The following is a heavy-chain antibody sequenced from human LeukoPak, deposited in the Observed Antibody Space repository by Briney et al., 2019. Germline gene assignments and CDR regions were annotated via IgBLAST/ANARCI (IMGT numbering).Heavy chain of an antibody. CDR1: GFTFSSAW. J-gene: IGHJ5*02. CDR2: IKSKAYGGTT. Sequence: SGGSLRLSCAASGFTFSSAWLSWVRQAPGKGLEWVGRIKSKAYGGTTDYAAPVKGRFTISRDDSKNTLYLQMNSLKTEDTAVYYCTTGRLGTWGQGTLVTVSS. V-gene: IGHV3-15*01. CDR3: TTGRLGT. D-gene: IGHD1-26*01.